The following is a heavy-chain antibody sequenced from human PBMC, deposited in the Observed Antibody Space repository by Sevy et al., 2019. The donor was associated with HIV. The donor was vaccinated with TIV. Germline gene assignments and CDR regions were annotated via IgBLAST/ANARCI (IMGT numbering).Heavy chain of an antibody. CDR3: ARLFSCGGDCYYLDY. J-gene: IGHJ4*02. V-gene: IGHV3-30*04. D-gene: IGHD2-21*02. Sequence: GGSLRLSCAGSGFTFSSYDMHWVRQAPGKGLGWVAVTSHYGKYNNYADSVKVRFTISRDNFKNTLYLQMNSLRVEDTAVYFCARLFSCGGDCYYLDYWGQGALVTVSS. CDR2: TSHYGKYN. CDR1: GFTFSSYD.